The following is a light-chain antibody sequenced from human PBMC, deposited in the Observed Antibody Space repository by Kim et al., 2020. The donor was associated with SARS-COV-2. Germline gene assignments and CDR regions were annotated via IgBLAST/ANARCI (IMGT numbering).Light chain of an antibody. Sequence: SLSPGERATLSCRASQSVSSFLAWYQQKPGQAPRLLIYGASNRATGIPARFSGSGSGTDFTLTISSLEPEDFAVYYCQQRSNWPLTFGGGTKLEI. V-gene: IGKV3-11*01. CDR3: QQRSNWPLT. J-gene: IGKJ4*01. CDR2: GAS. CDR1: QSVSSF.